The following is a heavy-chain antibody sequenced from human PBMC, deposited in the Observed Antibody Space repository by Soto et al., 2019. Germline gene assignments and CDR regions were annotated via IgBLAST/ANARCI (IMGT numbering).Heavy chain of an antibody. J-gene: IGHJ4*02. D-gene: IGHD2-21*01. CDR2: VSYDGSLK. V-gene: IGHV3-30*09. CDR1: GFTFSAYS. Sequence: LRLSCAASGFTFSAYSINWVRQSPGKGLEWVAVVSYDGSLKFYADSVKGRFAISRDNSMNTVYLQMNSLSPDDTAVYYCAREIRGAIGPLDYWGQGTLVTVSS. CDR3: AREIRGAIGPLDY.